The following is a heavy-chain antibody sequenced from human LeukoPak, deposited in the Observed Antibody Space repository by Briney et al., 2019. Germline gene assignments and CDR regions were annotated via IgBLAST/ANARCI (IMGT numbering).Heavy chain of an antibody. CDR3: ARAGRGSYPLIDY. D-gene: IGHD1-26*01. CDR1: RDSLSSNIAA. V-gene: IGHV6-1*01. Sequence: SQTLSLTCAISRDSLSSNIAAGNWIRHSPSRGLECLRRTYYRCKWYNDYAVSVKSRITIIPDTSKNQFSLQLNSVTPEGTAVYYCARAGRGSYPLIDYWGQGTLVTVSS. J-gene: IGHJ4*02. CDR2: TYYRCKWYN.